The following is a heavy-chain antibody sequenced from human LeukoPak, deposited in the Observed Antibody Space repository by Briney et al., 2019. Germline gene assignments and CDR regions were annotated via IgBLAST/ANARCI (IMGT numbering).Heavy chain of an antibody. CDR2: IYYSGST. CDR3: ARGRRRVAGPDY. CDR1: GGSISSYY. J-gene: IGHJ4*02. V-gene: IGHV4-59*08. Sequence: SETLSLTCTVSGGSISSYYWSWIRQPPGKGLEWIGYIYYSGSTNYNPSLKSRVTISVDTSKNQFSLKLSSVTAADTAVYYCARGRRRVAGPDYWGQGTLVTVSS. D-gene: IGHD6-19*01.